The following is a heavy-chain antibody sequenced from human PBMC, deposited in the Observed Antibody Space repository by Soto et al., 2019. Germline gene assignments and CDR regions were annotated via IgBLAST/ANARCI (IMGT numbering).Heavy chain of an antibody. J-gene: IGHJ5*02. Sequence: TLSLTCTVSGGSVSSSSYYWGWVRQPPGKGLEWIGSVYYSGSTYYNPSLESRVTISVDKSKNQFSLKLMSLSAADTAVYYCARLGRSYGNWFDPWGQGTLVTVSS. CDR1: GGSVSSSSYY. D-gene: IGHD1-26*01. V-gene: IGHV4-39*01. CDR3: ARLGRSYGNWFDP. CDR2: VYYSGST.